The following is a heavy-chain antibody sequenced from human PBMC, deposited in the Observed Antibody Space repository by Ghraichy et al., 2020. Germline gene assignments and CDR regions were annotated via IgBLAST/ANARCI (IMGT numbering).Heavy chain of an antibody. CDR1: GFTFSSYA. D-gene: IGHD3-3*01. J-gene: IGHJ3*02. CDR2: ISSNGGST. V-gene: IGHV3-64D*06. Sequence: GGSLRLSCSASGFTFSSYAMHWVRQAPGKGLEYVSAISSNGGSTYYADSVKGRFTISRDNSKNTLYLQMSSLRAEDTAVYYCVKDADFWSGYYWSGAFDIGGQGTMVTVSS. CDR3: VKDADFWSGYYWSGAFDI.